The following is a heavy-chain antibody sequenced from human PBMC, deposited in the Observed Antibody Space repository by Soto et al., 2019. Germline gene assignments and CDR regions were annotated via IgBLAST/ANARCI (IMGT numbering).Heavy chain of an antibody. D-gene: IGHD4-4*01. Sequence: LRLSCAASGFTFSSYAMSWVRQAPGKGLEWVSAISGSGGSTYYADSVKGRFTISRDNSKNTLYLQMNSLRAEDTAVFYCAKGPDYSRINYYYYYMDVWGKGTTVTVSS. J-gene: IGHJ6*03. CDR3: AKGPDYSRINYYYYYMDV. V-gene: IGHV3-23*01. CDR1: GFTFSSYA. CDR2: ISGSGGST.